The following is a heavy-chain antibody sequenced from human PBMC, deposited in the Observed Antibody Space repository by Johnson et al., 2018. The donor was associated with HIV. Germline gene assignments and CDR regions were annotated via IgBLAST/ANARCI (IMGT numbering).Heavy chain of an antibody. CDR3: AKDVFVEMATPGAFDI. J-gene: IGHJ3*02. V-gene: IGHV3-23*04. Sequence: VQLVESGGGLVQSGGSLRLSCAASGFDFSKTWMSWVRQAPGKGLEWVSAISGSGGSTYYADSVKGRFTISRDNSKNTLYLQMNSLRAEDTAVYYCAKDVFVEMATPGAFDIWGQGTMVTVSS. D-gene: IGHD5-24*01. CDR1: GFDFSKTW. CDR2: ISGSGGST.